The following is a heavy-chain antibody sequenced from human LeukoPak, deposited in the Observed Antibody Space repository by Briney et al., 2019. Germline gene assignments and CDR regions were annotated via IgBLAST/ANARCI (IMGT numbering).Heavy chain of an antibody. CDR2: INPNGGGT. J-gene: IGHJ4*02. V-gene: IGHV1-2*02. CDR3: ARGGRVKYQLLFPVGY. Sequence: ASVKVSCKASGYTFTGYYMHWVRQAPGQGLEWMGWINPNGGGTNYAQKFQGRVTMTRDTSISTAYMELSRLRSDDTAVYYCARGGRVKYQLLFPVGYWGQGTLVTVSS. D-gene: IGHD2-2*01. CDR1: GYTFTGYY.